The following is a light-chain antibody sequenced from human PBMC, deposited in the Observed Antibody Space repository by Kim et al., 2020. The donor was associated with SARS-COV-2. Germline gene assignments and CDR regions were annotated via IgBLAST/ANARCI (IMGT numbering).Light chain of an antibody. CDR1: QDIKRH. J-gene: IGKJ3*01. V-gene: IGKV1-33*01. Sequence: DIQMTQSPSSLSASVGDRVTITCQASQDIKRHLNWIQQKPGEAPHVVIFEATTRDIGVPSRFRGNGSGTEFSFTITSLQAEDTGVYYCQRYDDIPPSFGPGTKVDIK. CDR3: QRYDDIPPS. CDR2: EAT.